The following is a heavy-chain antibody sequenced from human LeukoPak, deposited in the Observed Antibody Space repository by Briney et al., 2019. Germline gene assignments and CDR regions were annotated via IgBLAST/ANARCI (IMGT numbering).Heavy chain of an antibody. CDR3: ARDDYVDTAMADAFDI. CDR1: GYTFTGYY. J-gene: IGHJ3*02. Sequence: GASVKVSCKASGYTFTGYYMHWVRQAPGQGLEWMGWINPNSGGTNYAQKFQGRVTMTRDTSISTAYMELRSLRSDDTAVYYCARDDYVDTAMADAFDIWGQGTMVTVSS. V-gene: IGHV1-2*02. CDR2: INPNSGGT. D-gene: IGHD5-18*01.